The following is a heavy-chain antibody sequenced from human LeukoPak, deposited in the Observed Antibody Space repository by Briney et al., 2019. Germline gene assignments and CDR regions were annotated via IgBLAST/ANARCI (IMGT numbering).Heavy chain of an antibody. CDR3: ARDSTYWYDSGSSGPHYFDY. V-gene: IGHV3-30*01. Sequence: PGGSLRLFCAASRFIFSNYAMHWVRQAPGKGLEWVALISSDGSKTYHADSVKGRFSISRDNSKNTLYLQLNSLRAEDTSVYYCARDSTYWYDSGSSGPHYFDYWGQGTLVTVSS. CDR1: RFIFSNYA. D-gene: IGHD3-10*01. J-gene: IGHJ4*02. CDR2: ISSDGSKT.